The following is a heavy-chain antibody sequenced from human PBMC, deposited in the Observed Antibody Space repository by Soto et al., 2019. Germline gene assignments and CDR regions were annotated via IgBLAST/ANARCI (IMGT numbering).Heavy chain of an antibody. V-gene: IGHV2-5*02. D-gene: IGHD5-12*01. CDR1: GFSLSTSGVG. CDR3: AHILSGYVTHVAFDI. CDR2: IYWDDDK. Sequence: QITLKESGPTLVKPTQTLTLTCTFSGFSLSTSGVGVGWIRQPPGKALEWLALIYWDDDKRYSPSLKSRLTITKDTSKNQVVLTMTNMDPVDTATYYCAHILSGYVTHVAFDIWGQGTMVTVSS. J-gene: IGHJ3*02.